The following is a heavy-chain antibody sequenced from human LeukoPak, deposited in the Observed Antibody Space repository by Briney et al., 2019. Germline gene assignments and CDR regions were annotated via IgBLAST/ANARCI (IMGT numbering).Heavy chain of an antibody. V-gene: IGHV4-34*01. J-gene: IGHJ3*02. Sequence: SETLSLTCADYGGSFSGYYWSWIRQPPGKGLEWIGEINHSGSTNYNPSLKSRVTISVDTSKNQFSLKLSSVTAADTAVYYCARGRFFYYDSSGYYRHHAFDIWGQGTMVTVSS. CDR2: INHSGST. CDR3: ARGRFFYYDSSGYYRHHAFDI. D-gene: IGHD3-22*01. CDR1: GGSFSGYY.